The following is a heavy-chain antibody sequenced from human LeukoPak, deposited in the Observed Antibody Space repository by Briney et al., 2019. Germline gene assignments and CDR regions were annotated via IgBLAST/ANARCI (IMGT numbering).Heavy chain of an antibody. D-gene: IGHD2-15*01. Sequence: GGSLRLSCAASGFTFSSYGMHWVRQAPGKGLEWVAFIRYDGSNKYYADSVKGRFTISRDNSKNTLYLQMNSLRAEDTAVYYCAKDKVVVAATLNWFDPWGQGTLVTVSS. CDR1: GFTFSSYG. V-gene: IGHV3-30*02. CDR3: AKDKVVVAATLNWFDP. CDR2: IRYDGSNK. J-gene: IGHJ5*02.